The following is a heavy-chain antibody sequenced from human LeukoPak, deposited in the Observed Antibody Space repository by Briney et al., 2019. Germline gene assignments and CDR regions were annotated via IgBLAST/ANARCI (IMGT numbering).Heavy chain of an antibody. CDR2: ISSSGRTI. Sequence: QAGGSLRLSCAGTGFTFSNYELNWVRQALGKGLEWVSYISSSGRTIYYADSVKGRFTISRDNSKNTLYLQMNSLRAEDTAVYYCAKNSPSGSGTYYDIYYYNGMDVWGQGTTVTVSS. V-gene: IGHV3-48*03. J-gene: IGHJ6*02. CDR1: GFTFSNYE. CDR3: AKNSPSGSGTYYDIYYYNGMDV. D-gene: IGHD3-10*01.